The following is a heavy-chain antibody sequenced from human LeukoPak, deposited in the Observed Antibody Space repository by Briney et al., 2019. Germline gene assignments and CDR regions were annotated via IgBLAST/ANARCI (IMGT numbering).Heavy chain of an antibody. CDR3: ASDLVPPNYYDSSGYYPNFDY. D-gene: IGHD3-22*01. V-gene: IGHV1-18*01. Sequence: ASVKVSCKASGYTFTSYGISWVRQAPGQGLEWMGWISAYNGNTNYAQKLQGRVTMTTDTSTSTAYMELRSLRSDDTAAYYCASDLVPPNYYDSSGYYPNFDYWGQGNLVTVSS. CDR1: GYTFTSYG. J-gene: IGHJ4*02. CDR2: ISAYNGNT.